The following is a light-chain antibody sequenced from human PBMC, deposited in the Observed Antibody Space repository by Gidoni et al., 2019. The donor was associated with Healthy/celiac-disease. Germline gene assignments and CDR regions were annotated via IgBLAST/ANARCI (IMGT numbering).Light chain of an antibody. CDR3: QQYKNWLT. J-gene: IGKJ5*01. Sequence: DIVMTPSPATRSVSPGERATLSCTAGQSVSSNFAWYQQNPGQAPSLLIYGASTRATGTPAKFRGSGSGTKLTLTISSLQSEEFAVYYCQQYKNWLTFGQGTRLEIK. CDR1: QSVSSN. V-gene: IGKV3-15*01. CDR2: GAS.